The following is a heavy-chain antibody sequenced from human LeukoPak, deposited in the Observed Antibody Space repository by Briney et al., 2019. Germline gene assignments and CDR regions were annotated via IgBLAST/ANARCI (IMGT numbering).Heavy chain of an antibody. Sequence: SGGSLRLSCAASGFTFSSYAMSWVRQAPGEGLEWVSAISGSGGSTYYADSVKGRFTISRDNSKNTLYLQMNSLRAEDTAVYYCAKGEEPVTYEPDFDYWGQGTLVTVSS. V-gene: IGHV3-23*01. CDR3: AKGEEPVTYEPDFDY. D-gene: IGHD4-17*01. CDR2: ISGSGGST. J-gene: IGHJ4*02. CDR1: GFTFSSYA.